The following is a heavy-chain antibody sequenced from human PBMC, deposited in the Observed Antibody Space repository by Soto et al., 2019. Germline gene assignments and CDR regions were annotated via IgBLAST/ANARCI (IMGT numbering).Heavy chain of an antibody. V-gene: IGHV3-30-3*01. CDR2: ISYDGSNK. CDR3: ARDPGSGWPPFDY. J-gene: IGHJ4*02. CDR1: GFTFSSYA. D-gene: IGHD6-19*01. Sequence: GGSLRLSCAASGFTFSSYAMHWVRQAPGKGLEWVAVISYDGSNKYYADSVKGRFTISRDNSNNTLYLQMNSLRAEDTAVYYCARDPGSGWPPFDYWGQGTLVTVS.